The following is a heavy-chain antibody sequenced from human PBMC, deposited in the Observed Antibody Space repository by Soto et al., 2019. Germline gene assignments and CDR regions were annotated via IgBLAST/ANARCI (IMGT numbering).Heavy chain of an antibody. CDR2: IYYSGST. CDR3: ARGLWFGELVSSFDY. Sequence: QVQLQESGPGLVKPSQTLSLTCTVSVGSISSGGYYWSWIRQHPGKGLEWVGYIYYSGSTYYNPSHKSRVTISVDTSKNQCSLKLSSVTAADTAVYYCARGLWFGELVSSFDYWGQGTLVTVSS. J-gene: IGHJ4*02. CDR1: VGSISSGGYY. V-gene: IGHV4-31*03. D-gene: IGHD3-10*01.